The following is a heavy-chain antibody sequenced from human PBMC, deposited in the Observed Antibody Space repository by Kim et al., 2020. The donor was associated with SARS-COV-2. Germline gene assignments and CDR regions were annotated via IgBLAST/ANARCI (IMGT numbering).Heavy chain of an antibody. V-gene: IGHV3-7*04. Sequence: GGSLRLSCTASGFTFTNYAMSWVRQAPGKGLEWVASIKQDGSEKYYVDSVKGRFTISRDNGKNSMYLQMNSLRADDTAMYYCARGRAAAAVYWGQGTLFT. CDR3: ARGRAAAAVY. J-gene: IGHJ4*02. CDR1: GFTFTNYA. D-gene: IGHD6-13*01. CDR2: IKQDGSEK.